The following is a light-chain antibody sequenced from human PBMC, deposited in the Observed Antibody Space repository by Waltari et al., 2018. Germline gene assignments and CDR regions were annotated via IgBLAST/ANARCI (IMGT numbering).Light chain of an antibody. Sequence: EIVMTQSPDTLSVFPGARATLSCMACQSVSIHLARYQPKPGQAPRLLIHGPSTRATDIPDSFSGGGSGTDVTLTISSLQPEDFAVDYYQQYDNWPTYTVGQGTKLEIK. CDR3: QQYDNWPTYT. CDR1: QSVSIH. CDR2: GPS. J-gene: IGKJ2*01. V-gene: IGKV3-15*01.